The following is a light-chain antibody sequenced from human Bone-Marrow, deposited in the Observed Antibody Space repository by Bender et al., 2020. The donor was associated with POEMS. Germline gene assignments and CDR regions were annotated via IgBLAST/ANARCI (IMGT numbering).Light chain of an antibody. CDR1: SSDVGAYNY. CDR3: KSYTTTSTLV. Sequence: QSALAQPASVSGSPGQSITISCTGTSSDVGAYNYVSWYQQHPGKAPKLIIYRVNNRASGVSNRFSGSKSGNTASLTISGLQAEDEADYYCKSYTTTSTLVFGGGTKLTVL. V-gene: IGLV2-14*01. CDR2: RVN. J-gene: IGLJ3*02.